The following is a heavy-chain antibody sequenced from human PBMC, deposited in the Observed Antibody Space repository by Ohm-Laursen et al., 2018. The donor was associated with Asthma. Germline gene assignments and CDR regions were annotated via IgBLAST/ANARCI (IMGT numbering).Heavy chain of an antibody. V-gene: IGHV3-7*05. J-gene: IGHJ4*02. CDR3: ARDSGWNALDY. CDR1: GFTFSSYA. CDR2: IKPDGTEN. D-gene: IGHD1-1*01. Sequence: SLRLSCSASGFTFSSYAMHWVRQVPGKGLEWVANIKPDGTENAYLDSVRGRFTISKDNAKNSLFLQMNSLRGEDTALYYCARDSGWNALDYWGQGTLVSVSS.